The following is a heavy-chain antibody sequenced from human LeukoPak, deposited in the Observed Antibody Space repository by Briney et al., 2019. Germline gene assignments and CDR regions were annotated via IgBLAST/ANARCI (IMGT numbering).Heavy chain of an antibody. CDR3: ARRDISSGWSFDY. V-gene: IGHV4-4*07. CDR2: IHTSGNT. Sequence: SETLSLTCTVSGGSLSNYHWSWIRQPAGKGLEWISQIHTSGNTNYNPPLKSRVTMSIDTPENQLSLTLRSVTAADTAVYYCARRDISSGWSFDYWGQGILVTVSS. D-gene: IGHD6-19*01. J-gene: IGHJ4*02. CDR1: GGSLSNYH.